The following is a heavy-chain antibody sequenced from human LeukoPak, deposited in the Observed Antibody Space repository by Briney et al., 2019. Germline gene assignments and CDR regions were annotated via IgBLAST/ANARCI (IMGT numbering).Heavy chain of an antibody. CDR3: ARDAESPNPLALSEYYYMDV. Sequence: GGSLRLSCTASGFTFSSYWKSWVRQAPGKGLEWVANIKQDGREKYYVDSVKGRFTISRDNAKNSLYLQMNSLRAEDTAVYYCARDAESPNPLALSEYYYMDVWGKGTTVTVSS. D-gene: IGHD3-3*01. J-gene: IGHJ6*03. CDR1: GFTFSSYW. CDR2: IKQDGREK. V-gene: IGHV3-7*01.